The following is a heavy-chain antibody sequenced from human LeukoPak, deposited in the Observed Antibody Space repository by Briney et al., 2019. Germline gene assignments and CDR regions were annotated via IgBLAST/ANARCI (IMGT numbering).Heavy chain of an antibody. V-gene: IGHV4-39*07. CDR3: ARVHGPTPSS. CDR2: IYYSGST. CDR1: GGSISSSSYY. Sequence: SETLSLTCTVSGGSISSSSYYWGWIRQPPGKGLEWIGSIYYSGSTYYNPSLKSRVTISVDTSKNQFSLKLSSVTAADTAVYYCARVHGPTPSSWGQGTLVTVSS. J-gene: IGHJ5*02. D-gene: IGHD2-8*01.